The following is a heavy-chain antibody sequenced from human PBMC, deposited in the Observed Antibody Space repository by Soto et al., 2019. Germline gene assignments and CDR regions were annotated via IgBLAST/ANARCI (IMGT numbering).Heavy chain of an antibody. D-gene: IGHD2-8*02. J-gene: IGHJ5*02. CDR3: VPISYWDWLDP. V-gene: IGHV2-5*02. Sequence: QITLKESGPTLVKPTQTLTLTCTFSGFSLSTSGVSVGWIRQPPGKALEWLALIYWDDDKRFSPSLKSRLTINMDNSKHPVVFTMTNMDPVDTVTCFCVPISYWDWLDPWGQGTLVTVSS. CDR1: GFSLSTSGVS. CDR2: IYWDDDK.